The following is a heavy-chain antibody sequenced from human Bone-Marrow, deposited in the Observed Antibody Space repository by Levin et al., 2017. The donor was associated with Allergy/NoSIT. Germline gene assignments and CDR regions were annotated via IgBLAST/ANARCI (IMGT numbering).Heavy chain of an antibody. Sequence: GESLKISCVASGFTFSDYYMTWIRQAPGKGLEWVSYIKSSGSDMYYVDSVKGRFTVSRDNAKNSLYLQMNSLRAEDTAVYYCARGLYCGGDCYSPREFYFDSWGQGILVTVSS. CDR1: GFTFSDYY. CDR3: ARGLYCGGDCYSPREFYFDS. J-gene: IGHJ4*02. D-gene: IGHD2-21*02. CDR2: IKSSGSDM. V-gene: IGHV3-11*01.